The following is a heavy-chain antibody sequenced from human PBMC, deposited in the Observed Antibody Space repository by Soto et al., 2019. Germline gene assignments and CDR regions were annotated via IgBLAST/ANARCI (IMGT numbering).Heavy chain of an antibody. Sequence: EVQLVESGGGLVQPGGSLRLSCAASGFTFSSYSMNWVRQAPGKGLEWVSFISTSSSTMYYADSVKGRFTISRDNAKNSLYLQMNSLRAEDTAVYYCARRFVTIFGVVHRFAFDIWGQGTMVTVSS. V-gene: IGHV3-48*01. D-gene: IGHD3-3*01. CDR2: ISTSSSTM. J-gene: IGHJ3*02. CDR1: GFTFSSYS. CDR3: ARRFVTIFGVVHRFAFDI.